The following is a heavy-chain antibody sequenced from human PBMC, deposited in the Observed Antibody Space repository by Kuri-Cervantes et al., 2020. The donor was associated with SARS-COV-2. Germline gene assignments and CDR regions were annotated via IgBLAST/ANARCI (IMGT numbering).Heavy chain of an antibody. CDR1: GGSFGSYA. Sequence: SVKVSCKASGGSFGSYAFSWVRQAPGQGLEWVGGIIPLFGTSTSAQKFQDRVAITADEATTTVYMELRSLRPADAAVYFCGRGEDTAQYYFGMDVWGQGTTVTVSS. D-gene: IGHD5-18*01. J-gene: IGHJ6*02. CDR3: GRGEDTAQYYFGMDV. V-gene: IGHV1-69*13. CDR2: IIPLFGTS.